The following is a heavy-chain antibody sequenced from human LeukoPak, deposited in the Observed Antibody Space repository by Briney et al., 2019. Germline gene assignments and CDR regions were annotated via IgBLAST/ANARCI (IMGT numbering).Heavy chain of an antibody. Sequence: GGSLRLSCAASGFIFSNYWMSWVRQAPGKGLEWVANIKPDGSEAHYVDSVKGRFTISRDNAKNSLYLQMNSLRAEDAAVFYCARDHSYYFDATGYYYDAFDIWGQGTMVTVSS. D-gene: IGHD3-22*01. CDR1: GFIFSNYW. CDR2: IKPDGSEA. CDR3: ARDHSYYFDATGYYYDAFDI. V-gene: IGHV3-7*04. J-gene: IGHJ3*02.